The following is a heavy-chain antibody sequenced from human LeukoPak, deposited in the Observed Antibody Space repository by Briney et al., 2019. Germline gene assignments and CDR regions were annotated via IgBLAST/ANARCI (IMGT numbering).Heavy chain of an antibody. J-gene: IGHJ3*02. CDR2: KDYSGST. CDR1: GGSISRYY. Sequence: SETLSLTCTVSGGSISRYYWSWIRQPPGKGLEWIGYKDYSGSTNYNRSLKSRVTISVDTSKNQFSLKLSSVTAADTAVYYCARHDSSGPYNAFDIWGQGTMITVSS. D-gene: IGHD3-22*01. V-gene: IGHV4-59*08. CDR3: ARHDSSGPYNAFDI.